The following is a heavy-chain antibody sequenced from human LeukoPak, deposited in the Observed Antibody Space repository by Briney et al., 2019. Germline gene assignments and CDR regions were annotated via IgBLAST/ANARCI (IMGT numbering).Heavy chain of an antibody. CDR1: GYSISSGYY. CDR2: IYHSGST. CDR3: ARDFTYYYDSSGYSEPGALP. V-gene: IGHV4-38-2*02. Sequence: SETLSLTCTVFGYSISSGYYWGWIRQPPGKGLEWIGSIYHSGSTYYNPSLKSRVTISVDTSKNQFSLKLSSVTAADTAVYYCARDFTYYYDSSGYSEPGALPWGQGTLVTVSS. J-gene: IGHJ5*02. D-gene: IGHD3-22*01.